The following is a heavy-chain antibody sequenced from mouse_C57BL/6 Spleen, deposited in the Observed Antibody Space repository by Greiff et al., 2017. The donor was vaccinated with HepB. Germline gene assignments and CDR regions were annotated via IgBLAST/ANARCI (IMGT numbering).Heavy chain of an antibody. CDR3: TTRGAAQALFAY. J-gene: IGHJ3*01. CDR1: GFNIKDYY. V-gene: IGHV14-1*01. D-gene: IGHD3-2*02. CDR2: IDPEDGDT. Sequence: EVHLVESGAELVRPGASVKLSCTASGFNIKDYYMHWVKQRPEQGLEWIGRIDPEDGDTEYAPKFQGKATMTADTSSNTAYLQLSSLTSEDTAVYYCTTRGAAQALFAYWGQGTLVTVYA.